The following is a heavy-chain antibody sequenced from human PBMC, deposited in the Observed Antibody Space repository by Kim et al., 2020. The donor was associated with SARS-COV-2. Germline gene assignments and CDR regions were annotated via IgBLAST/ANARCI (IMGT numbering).Heavy chain of an antibody. D-gene: IGHD5-12*01. Sequence: DSLKGRFTISRDNARNSLFLQMSSLRPEDTAIYYCARDPRGYSGHHSLDYWGQGTLVTVSS. CDR3: ARDPRGYSGHHSLDY. V-gene: IGHV3-11*05. J-gene: IGHJ4*02.